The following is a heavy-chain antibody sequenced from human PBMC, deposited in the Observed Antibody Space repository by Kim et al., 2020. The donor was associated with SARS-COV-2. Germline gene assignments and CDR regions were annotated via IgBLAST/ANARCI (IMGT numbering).Heavy chain of an antibody. V-gene: IGHV3-9*01. D-gene: IGHD1-26*01. Sequence: GGSLRLSCAASGFTFDDYAMHWVRQAPGKGLEWVSGISWNSGSIGYADSVKGRFTISRDNAKNSLYLQMNSLRAEDTALYYCAKDLVGATKGPGSFEIWG. CDR2: ISWNSGSI. J-gene: IGHJ3*02. CDR1: GFTFDDYA. CDR3: AKDLVGATKGPGSFEI.